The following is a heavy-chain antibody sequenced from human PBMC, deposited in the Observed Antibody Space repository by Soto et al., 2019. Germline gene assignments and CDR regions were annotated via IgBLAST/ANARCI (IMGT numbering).Heavy chain of an antibody. Sequence: QITLKESGPTLVKPTQTLTLTCTFSGFSLSTSGVGVGWIRQPPGKALEWLALIYWDDDKRYSPSLKSRLTITXXTXKXXVVLTMTNMDPVDTATYYCAHTLSSSWYATDYFDYWGQGTLVTVSS. V-gene: IGHV2-5*02. CDR1: GFSLSTSGVG. J-gene: IGHJ4*02. D-gene: IGHD6-13*01. CDR3: AHTLSSSWYATDYFDY. CDR2: IYWDDDK.